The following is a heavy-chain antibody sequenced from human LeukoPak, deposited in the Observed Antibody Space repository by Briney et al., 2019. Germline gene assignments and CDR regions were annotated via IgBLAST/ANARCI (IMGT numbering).Heavy chain of an antibody. Sequence: SETLSLTCTVSGGSISSYYWSWIRQPPGKGLEWIGYIYYSGSTNYNPSLKSRVTISVDTSKNQFSLKLSSVTAADTAVYYCARARQTITTEYFDYWGQGTLVTVSS. D-gene: IGHD5-24*01. CDR1: GGSISSYY. CDR3: ARARQTITTEYFDY. CDR2: IYYSGST. V-gene: IGHV4-59*12. J-gene: IGHJ4*02.